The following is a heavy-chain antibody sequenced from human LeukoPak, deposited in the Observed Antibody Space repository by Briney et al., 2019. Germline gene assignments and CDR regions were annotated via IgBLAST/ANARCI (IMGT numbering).Heavy chain of an antibody. D-gene: IGHD3-22*01. J-gene: IGHJ1*01. V-gene: IGHV3-21*01. CDR2: ISSSSSYI. Sequence: GGSLRLSCAVSGFTFSSYGMHWVRQAPGKGLEWVSSISSSSSYIYYADSVKGRFTISRDNAKNSLYLQMNSLRAEDTAVYYCARDPGYYDSSGYFPAYFQHWGQGTLVTVSS. CDR1: GFTFSSYG. CDR3: ARDPGYYDSSGYFPAYFQH.